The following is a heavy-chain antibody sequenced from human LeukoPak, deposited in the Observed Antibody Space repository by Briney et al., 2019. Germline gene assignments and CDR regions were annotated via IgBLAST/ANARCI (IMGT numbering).Heavy chain of an antibody. V-gene: IGHV1-8*02. Sequence: GASVKVSCKASGYTFTSYDINWVRQATGQGLEWMGWMNPNSGNTGYAQKFQGRVTMTRDTSISTAYMELSRLRSDDTAVYYCARVGIAARPDPYYYYYYMDVWGKGTTVTVSS. D-gene: IGHD6-6*01. CDR2: MNPNSGNT. CDR1: GYTFTSYD. CDR3: ARVGIAARPDPYYYYYYMDV. J-gene: IGHJ6*03.